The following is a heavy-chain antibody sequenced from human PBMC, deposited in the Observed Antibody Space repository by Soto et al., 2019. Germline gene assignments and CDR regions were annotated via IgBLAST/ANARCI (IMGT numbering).Heavy chain of an antibody. J-gene: IGHJ3*01. CDR2: VSYDGDNE. V-gene: IGHV3-30*18. CDR1: GFTFSNYA. Sequence: PGGSLRLSCVASGFTFSNYAMHWVRQAPGKGLEWVAIVSYDGDNEYYADSVRGRFFISRDNSRNTLYLQTSSLRHEDTAVYYCAKDQLYFNDFSGRPVNGFDVWGQGTMVTVSS. D-gene: IGHD1-1*01. CDR3: AKDQLYFNDFSGRPVNGFDV.